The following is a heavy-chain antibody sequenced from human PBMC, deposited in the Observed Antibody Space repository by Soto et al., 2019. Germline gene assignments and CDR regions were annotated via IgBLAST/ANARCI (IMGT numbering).Heavy chain of an antibody. J-gene: IGHJ4*02. Sequence: QVQLVQSGAEVKKPGSSVKVSCKASGGTFSSYAISWVRQAPGQGLEWMGGIIPIFGTANYAQKFQGRVTITGDESTSPAYVERSSLRSEDTAVYYCARDGGVYDYSPFDYWGQGTLVTVSS. D-gene: IGHD4-4*01. CDR2: IIPIFGTA. V-gene: IGHV1-69*12. CDR1: GGTFSSYA. CDR3: ARDGGVYDYSPFDY.